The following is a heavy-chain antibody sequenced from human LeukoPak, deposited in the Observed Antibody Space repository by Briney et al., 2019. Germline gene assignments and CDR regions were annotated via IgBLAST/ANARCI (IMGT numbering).Heavy chain of an antibody. CDR3: ARVSSRPIAAAQGMDV. CDR1: GYSFTSYW. Sequence: GESLKISCKGSGYSFTSYWIGWVRQMPGKGLEWMGIIYPGDSDTRYSPSFQGQVTISADKSISTAYLQWSSLKASDTAMYYCARVSSRPIAAAQGMDVWGQGTTVTVSS. J-gene: IGHJ6*02. D-gene: IGHD6-13*01. CDR2: IYPGDSDT. V-gene: IGHV5-51*01.